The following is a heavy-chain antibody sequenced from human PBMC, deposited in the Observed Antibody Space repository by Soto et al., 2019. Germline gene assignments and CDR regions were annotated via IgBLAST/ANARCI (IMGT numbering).Heavy chain of an antibody. CDR1: GCTFSSYA. CDR2: IIPIFGTA. D-gene: IGHD3-16*02. V-gene: IGHV1-69*13. CDR3: ASIEYDYVWGSYRPHFDY. J-gene: IGHJ4*02. Sequence: GASVKVSCTASGCTFSSYAISWVRQANRQGLEWMGGIIPIFGTANYAQKFQGRVTITADESTSTAYMELSSLRSEDTAVYYCASIEYDYVWGSYRPHFDYWGQGTLVTVSS.